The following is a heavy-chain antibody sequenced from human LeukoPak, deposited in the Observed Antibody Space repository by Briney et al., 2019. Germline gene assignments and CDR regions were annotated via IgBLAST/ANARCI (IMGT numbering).Heavy chain of an antibody. J-gene: IGHJ4*02. V-gene: IGHV3-30*18. D-gene: IGHD3-22*01. Sequence: GGSLRLSCAASGFTFSSYGMHWVRQAPGKGLERVAFISYDGSKKYYADFVKGRFTISRDTSKNTLYVEPNSLRADETAVYYCAKLGFDSSGSHSLVDYWGQGTPVTVSS. CDR2: ISYDGSKK. CDR3: AKLGFDSSGSHSLVDY. CDR1: GFTFSSYG.